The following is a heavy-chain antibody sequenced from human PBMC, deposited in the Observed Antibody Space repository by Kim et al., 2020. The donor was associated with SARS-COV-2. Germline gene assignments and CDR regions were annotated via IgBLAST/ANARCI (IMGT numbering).Heavy chain of an antibody. CDR2: IIPILGIA. CDR1: GGTFSSYT. V-gene: IGHV1-69*04. CDR3: ARDLAYCGGDCYPEH. J-gene: IGHJ1*01. Sequence: SVKVSCKASGGTFSSYTISWVRQAPGQGLEWMGRIIPILGIANYAQKFQGRVTITADKSTSTAYMELSSLRSEDTAVYYCARDLAYCGGDCYPEHWGQGTLVTVSS. D-gene: IGHD2-21*02.